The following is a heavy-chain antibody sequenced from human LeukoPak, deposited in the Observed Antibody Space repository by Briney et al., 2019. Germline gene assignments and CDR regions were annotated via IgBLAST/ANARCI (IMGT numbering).Heavy chain of an antibody. D-gene: IGHD3-3*01. CDR3: ARGTFWSGYYHDY. J-gene: IGHJ4*02. Sequence: NPSETLSLTCAVSGGSISSGGYSWSWIRQPPGKGLEWIGYIYHSGSTYYNPSLKSRVTISVDRSKNQFSLKLSSVTAADTAVYYCARGTFWSGYYHDYWGQGTLVTVSS. CDR2: IYHSGST. V-gene: IGHV4-30-2*01. CDR1: GGSISSGGYS.